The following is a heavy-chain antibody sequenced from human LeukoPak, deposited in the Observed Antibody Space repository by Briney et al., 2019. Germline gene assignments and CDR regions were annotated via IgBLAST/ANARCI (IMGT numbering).Heavy chain of an antibody. CDR3: AKDRCSNGVGCYYYYMDV. CDR1: GFTFSSYG. CDR2: IQYDGSNE. V-gene: IGHV3-30*18. J-gene: IGHJ6*03. D-gene: IGHD2-8*01. Sequence: GRSLRLSCAASGFTFSSYGMHWVRQAPGKGLEWVAYIQYDGSNEQYADSVKGRFSISRDSSKNILYLQMNSLRAEDTAVYYCAKDRCSNGVGCYYYYMDVWGKGATVTISS.